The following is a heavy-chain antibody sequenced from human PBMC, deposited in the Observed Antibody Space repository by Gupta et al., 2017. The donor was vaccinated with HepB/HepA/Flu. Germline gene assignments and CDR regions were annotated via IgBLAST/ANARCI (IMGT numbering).Heavy chain of an antibody. CDR1: GGSFSGYY. CDR3: ARGMGGYYSGMDV. V-gene: IGHV4-34*01. J-gene: IGHJ6*02. Sequence: QVQLQLWVAGRLKPSETLSLTCAVYGGSFSGYYLSWIRQPRGKGLEWIGEINHSGSTNYKPSLKSRVSISVDTSKNQFSLKLSSVTAADTAVYYCARGMGGYYSGMDVWGQGTTVTVS. CDR2: INHSGST. D-gene: IGHD3-16*01.